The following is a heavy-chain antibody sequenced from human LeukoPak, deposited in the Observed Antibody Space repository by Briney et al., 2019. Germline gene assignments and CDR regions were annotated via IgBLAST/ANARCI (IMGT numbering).Heavy chain of an antibody. CDR3: TTDGVGIEGATFDY. Sequence: GGSLRLSCRASGFTLSDYGLSWVRQAPGKGLEWVGFIRSKTYGATTQYAASVKGRFTISRDDSKNTAYLQMNSLKIEDTAVYYCTTDGVGIEGATFDYWGQGTLVTVSS. V-gene: IGHV3-49*04. CDR1: GFTLSDYG. CDR2: IRSKTYGATT. J-gene: IGHJ4*02. D-gene: IGHD1-26*01.